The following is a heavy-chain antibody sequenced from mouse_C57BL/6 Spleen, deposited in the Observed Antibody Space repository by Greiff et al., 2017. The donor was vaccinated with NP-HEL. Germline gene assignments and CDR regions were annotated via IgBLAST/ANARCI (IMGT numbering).Heavy chain of an antibody. J-gene: IGHJ4*01. CDR1: GYTFTSYW. V-gene: IGHV1-69*01. CDR3: ARMGYYGSSSYAMDY. D-gene: IGHD1-1*01. Sequence: QVQLQQPGAELVMPGASVKLSCKASGYTFTSYWMHWVKQRPGQGLEWIGEIDPSDSYTNYNQKFKGKSTLTVDKSSSTAYMQLSSLTSEDSAVYYCARMGYYGSSSYAMDYWGQGTSVTVSS. CDR2: IDPSDSYT.